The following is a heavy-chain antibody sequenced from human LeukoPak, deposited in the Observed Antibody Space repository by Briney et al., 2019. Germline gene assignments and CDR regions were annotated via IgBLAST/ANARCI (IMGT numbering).Heavy chain of an antibody. D-gene: IGHD1-26*01. CDR2: IYSGGST. CDR3: ARVVERLRFLYYYYYMDV. CDR1: VFTVSSNY. Sequence: PGGSLRLSCAASVFTVSSNYMSWVRHAPGKGLECVSVIYSGGSTYYADSVKGRFTISRDNSKNTLYLQMNSLRAEDTAVYYCARVVERLRFLYYYYYMDVWGKGTTVTVSS. J-gene: IGHJ6*03. V-gene: IGHV3-53*01.